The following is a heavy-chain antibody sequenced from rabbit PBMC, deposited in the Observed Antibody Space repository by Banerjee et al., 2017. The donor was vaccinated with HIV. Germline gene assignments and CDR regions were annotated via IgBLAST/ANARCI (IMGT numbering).Heavy chain of an antibody. D-gene: IGHD4-2*01. J-gene: IGHJ6*01. CDR1: GIDFSDYYY. CDR3: ARGDYAGDGYVMYNGLDL. V-gene: IGHV1S40*01. CDR2: IYTGAGGT. Sequence: SLEESGGDLVKPGGTLTLTCKASGIDFSDYYYMCWVRQAPGKGLELVACIYTGAGGTWYATWAKGRFTISKTSSTTVTLQMTSLTAADAATYFCARGDYAGDGYVMYNGLDLWGPGTLVTVS.